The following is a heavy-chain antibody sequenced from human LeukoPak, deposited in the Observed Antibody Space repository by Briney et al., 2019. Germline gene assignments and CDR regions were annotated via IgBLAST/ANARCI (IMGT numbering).Heavy chain of an antibody. CDR2: MNPTSGHT. CDR1: GYTFTSYD. D-gene: IGHD3-10*01. CDR3: ARSPVGVRKKHDF. Sequence: ASVKVSCKASGYTFTSYDINWVRQATGQGLEWMGWMNPTSGHTGYAQKFQGRVTMTRDTSISTAYMELNSLTSEDTAVYYCARSPVGVRKKHDFWGQGRPAIVSS. V-gene: IGHV1-8*01. J-gene: IGHJ4*02.